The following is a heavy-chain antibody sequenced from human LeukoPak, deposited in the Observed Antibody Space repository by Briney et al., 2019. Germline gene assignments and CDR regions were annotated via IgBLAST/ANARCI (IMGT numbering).Heavy chain of an antibody. Sequence: GSLRLSCAASGFTFSSYAMSWVRQAPGKGLEWVSATSGSGGSTYYGDSVKGRFTISRDDSKNTLYLQMNSLRAEDTAIYYCAKDRDWNYVSGMDVWGQGTTVIVSS. D-gene: IGHD1-7*01. V-gene: IGHV3-23*01. J-gene: IGHJ6*02. CDR2: TSGSGGST. CDR3: AKDRDWNYVSGMDV. CDR1: GFTFSSYA.